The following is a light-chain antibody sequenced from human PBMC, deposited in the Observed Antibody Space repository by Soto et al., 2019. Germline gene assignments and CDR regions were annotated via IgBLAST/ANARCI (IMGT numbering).Light chain of an antibody. Sequence: DIVMTQSPDSLAVSLGARATINCKSSQSVLYSPNNKNYLAWYQQKPGQPPKLVIKWASTRESGVPDRISGSVSGTDFTLTISSLQAEDVAVYYCQQYHTTPWTFGQGTKVEIK. V-gene: IGKV4-1*01. CDR3: QQYHTTPWT. CDR2: WAS. CDR1: QSVLYSPNNKNY. J-gene: IGKJ1*01.